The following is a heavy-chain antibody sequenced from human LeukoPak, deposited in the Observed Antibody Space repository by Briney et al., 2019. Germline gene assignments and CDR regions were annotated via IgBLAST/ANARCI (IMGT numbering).Heavy chain of an antibody. CDR3: AKVIIVGGRIPPFDC. Sequence: GGSLRLSCAASGFNFSSYVMSWVRQAPGKGLEWVSSISDTGGHTYNADSVRGRLSISRDHSKNTLYLQMRNLRAEDTAVYYCAKVIIVGGRIPPFDCWGQGTLVTVSS. D-gene: IGHD2/OR15-2a*01. V-gene: IGHV3-23*01. CDR1: GFNFSSYV. CDR2: ISDTGGHT. J-gene: IGHJ4*02.